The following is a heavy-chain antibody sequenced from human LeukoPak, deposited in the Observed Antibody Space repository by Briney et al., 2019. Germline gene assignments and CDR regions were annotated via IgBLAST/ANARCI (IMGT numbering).Heavy chain of an antibody. J-gene: IGHJ5*02. CDR1: GFTFSSYA. V-gene: IGHV3-23*01. Sequence: GGSLRLSCAASGFTFSSYAMSWVRQAPGKGLEWVSGISGSGGRTYYADSVKGRFTISRDNSKNTLYLQMNSLRAEDTAVYYCAKRGNYDSSGYYLWGQGTLVTVSS. CDR3: AKRGNYDSSGYYL. CDR2: ISGSGGRT. D-gene: IGHD3-22*01.